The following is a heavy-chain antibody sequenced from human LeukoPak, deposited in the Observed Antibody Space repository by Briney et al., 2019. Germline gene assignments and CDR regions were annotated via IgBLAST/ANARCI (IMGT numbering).Heavy chain of an antibody. J-gene: IGHJ4*02. D-gene: IGHD3-22*01. CDR2: ISGGGGST. Sequence: GSLRLSWAASGFTFSSSAMSWVRPAPGKGLEWLSTISGGGGSTYSADSVKGRFTISRDNSKNTLYLHMKSLRAEDTAVYYCAKGSGRLLPQYFDFWGQGTLVTVSS. V-gene: IGHV3-23*01. CDR3: AKGSGRLLPQYFDF. CDR1: GFTFSSSA.